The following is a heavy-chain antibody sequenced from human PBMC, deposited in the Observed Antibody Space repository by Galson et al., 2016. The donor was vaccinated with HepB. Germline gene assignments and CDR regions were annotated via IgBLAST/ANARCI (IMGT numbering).Heavy chain of an antibody. J-gene: IGHJ4*01. Sequence: SVKVSCKASGGTFSRYAISWVRQAPGQGLEWLGGIIPIFGTPNYAQKFQGRVTITADESTSTAYMELTSLRSEDTAVYYCAREGDYSDNSGYTFDYWGQGTQVTVSS. V-gene: IGHV1-69*13. CDR2: IIPIFGTP. D-gene: IGHD3-22*01. CDR3: AREGDYSDNSGYTFDY. CDR1: GGTFSRYA.